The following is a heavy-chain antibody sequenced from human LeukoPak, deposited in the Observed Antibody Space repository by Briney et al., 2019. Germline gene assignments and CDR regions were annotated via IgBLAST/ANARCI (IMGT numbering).Heavy chain of an antibody. CDR2: INPSGGST. V-gene: IGHV1-46*01. D-gene: IGHD1-26*01. CDR1: GYTFTSYY. CDR3: ARSVVGANVDY. Sequence: ASVKVSCKASGYTFTSYYMHWVRQAPGQGLEWMGIINPSGGSTSYAQKFQGRVTMTRDTSTSTVYMELSSLKSEDTAVYYCARSVVGANVDYWGQRTLVTVSS. J-gene: IGHJ4*02.